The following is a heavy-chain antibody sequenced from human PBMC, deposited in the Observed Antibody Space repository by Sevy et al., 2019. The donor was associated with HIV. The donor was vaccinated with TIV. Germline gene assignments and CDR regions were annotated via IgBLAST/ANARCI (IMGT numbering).Heavy chain of an antibody. CDR1: GFTFDDYT. D-gene: IGHD1-26*01. J-gene: IGHJ4*02. CDR2: ISWSSGNI. V-gene: IGHV3-9*01. CDR3: VKDRSGSYSFDY. Sequence: GGSLRLSCAASGFTFDDYTMNWVRQAPGKGLEWVSGISWSSGNIAYADSVEGRFTISRDNAKNSLYLQMNSLRVEDTALYDCVKDRSGSYSFDYWGQGTLGTGSS.